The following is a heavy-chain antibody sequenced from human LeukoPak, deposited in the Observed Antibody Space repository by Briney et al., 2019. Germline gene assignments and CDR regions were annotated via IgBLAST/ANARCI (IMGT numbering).Heavy chain of an antibody. CDR2: IYYTGRT. Sequence: PAEPLSLPCAVSGGSISSSSYYWGWIRQPPGRGLGWIGSIYYTGRTSYNPALKSRVTISVATSKSQFSLKLISATPADTAVYYCARHLPFGGGDPDYCGQGTLVTVSS. J-gene: IGHJ4*02. CDR1: GGSISSSSYY. CDR3: ARHLPFGGGDPDY. D-gene: IGHD2-21*02. V-gene: IGHV4-39*01.